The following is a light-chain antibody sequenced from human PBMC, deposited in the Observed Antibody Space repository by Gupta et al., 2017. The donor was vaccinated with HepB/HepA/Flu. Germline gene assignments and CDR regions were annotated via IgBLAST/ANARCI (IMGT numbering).Light chain of an antibody. CDR2: SND. V-gene: IGLV1-44*01. Sequence: QSVLSQPPSASGTPGQRVTISCVGSSSNIGRNSVNWYQQLPGTAPKLLMYSNDQRPSGVPDRFSGSRSGTSASLAISGLQSEDEADYYCASWDDSLSGVIFGGGTNLTVL. CDR3: ASWDDSLSGVI. CDR1: SSNIGRNS. J-gene: IGLJ2*01.